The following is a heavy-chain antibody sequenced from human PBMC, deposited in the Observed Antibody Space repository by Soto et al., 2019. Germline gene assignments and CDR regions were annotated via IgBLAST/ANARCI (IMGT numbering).Heavy chain of an antibody. CDR1: GFIFNNYW. D-gene: IGHD3-22*01. V-gene: IGHV3-7*01. CDR2: IKQDGSEK. J-gene: IGHJ4*02. CDR3: ARDAYYDESSGYFDY. Sequence: EVQLVESGGGLVQPGGSLRLYWAASGFIFNNYWMTWVRQAPGKGLEWVANIKQDGSEKYYVDSVKGRFTISRDNAKNSLYLQMNSLRADDTAVYYCARDAYYDESSGYFDYWGQGTLVTVSS.